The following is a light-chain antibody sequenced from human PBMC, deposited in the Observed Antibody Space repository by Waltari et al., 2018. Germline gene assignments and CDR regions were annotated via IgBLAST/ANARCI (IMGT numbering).Light chain of an antibody. V-gene: IGKV3-15*01. CDR2: GAS. CDR3: QQYDNWPST. Sequence: IVFTQSPVTLSVSPGERATHSCRASQTVNSNVAWYQQKPGQAPRLLIYGASTRATGVPARFGASGSGTEFTLTVSSLQSEDFAVYYCQQYDNWPSTFGGGTKVEI. CDR1: QTVNSN. J-gene: IGKJ4*01.